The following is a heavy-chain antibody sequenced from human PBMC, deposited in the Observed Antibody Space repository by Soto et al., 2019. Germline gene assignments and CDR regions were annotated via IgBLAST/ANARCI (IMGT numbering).Heavy chain of an antibody. CDR3: ARGFPLWFDP. Sequence: GASVKVSCKTSGFTFSSSAVHWVRQARGHRLQWIGWIDVGSGNANYAQMLQERIGISRDMSTSTAYMELSSLSPEDTAVYYCARGFPLWFDPWGQGTLVTVSS. D-gene: IGHD2-15*01. V-gene: IGHV1-58*01. J-gene: IGHJ5*02. CDR2: IDVGSGNA. CDR1: GFTFSSSA.